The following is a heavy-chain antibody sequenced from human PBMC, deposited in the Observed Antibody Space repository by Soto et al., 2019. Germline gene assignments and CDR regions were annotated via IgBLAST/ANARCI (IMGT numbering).Heavy chain of an antibody. J-gene: IGHJ4*02. Sequence: EVQLVESGGGLVKPGGSLRLSCAASGFTFSSYSKNWVRQAPGKGLEWVSSISSSSSYIYYADSVKGRFTISRDNAKNSLYLQMNSLRAEDTAVYYCASGRIGYYDFWSGYDDWGQGTLVTVSS. CDR2: ISSSSSYI. CDR1: GFTFSSYS. D-gene: IGHD3-3*01. V-gene: IGHV3-21*01. CDR3: ASGRIGYYDFWSGYDD.